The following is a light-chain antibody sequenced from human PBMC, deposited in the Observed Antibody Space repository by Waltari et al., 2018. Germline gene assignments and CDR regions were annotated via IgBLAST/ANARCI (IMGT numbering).Light chain of an antibody. V-gene: IGKV4-1*01. Sequence: IVMTQSPDSLTVSLGERATIKCKSSESVLYNSNNKNYLAWYQQKPGQPPKLLMYWSSARESGGPDRFSGSGSGTDFTLTISSLQAEDVAVYYCQQYYSTPQTFGQGTKVEIK. CDR1: ESVLYNSNNKNY. J-gene: IGKJ1*01. CDR2: WSS. CDR3: QQYYSTPQT.